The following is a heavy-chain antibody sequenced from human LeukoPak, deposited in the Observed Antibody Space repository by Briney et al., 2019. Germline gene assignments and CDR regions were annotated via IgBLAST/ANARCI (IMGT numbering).Heavy chain of an antibody. D-gene: IGHD5-18*01. J-gene: IGHJ4*02. CDR3: ARDSRTATVIIPAGY. Sequence: ASVKVSCKASGGTFSSYAISWVRQAPGQGLEWMGRIIPILGIANYAQKFQGRVTITADKSTSTAYMELSSLRSEDTAVYYCARDSRTATVIIPAGYWGQGTLVTVSS. CDR2: IIPILGIA. CDR1: GGTFSSYA. V-gene: IGHV1-69*04.